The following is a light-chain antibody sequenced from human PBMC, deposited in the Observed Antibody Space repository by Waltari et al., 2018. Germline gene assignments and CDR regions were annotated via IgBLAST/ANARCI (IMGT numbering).Light chain of an antibody. V-gene: IGKV3-11*01. J-gene: IGKJ4*01. CDR2: DAS. CDR3: QNRSNWPLT. CDR1: QTISSY. Sequence: EIVLTQSPATLSLSPGERATLSCRASQTISSYLAWYQQKPGQAPRLLIYDASNRATGIPARFSGSWSGADCTLTISSLEPEDCAVYYCQNRSNWPLTFGGGTKVEIK.